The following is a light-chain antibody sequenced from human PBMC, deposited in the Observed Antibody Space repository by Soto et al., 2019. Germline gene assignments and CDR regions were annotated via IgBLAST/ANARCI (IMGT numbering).Light chain of an antibody. V-gene: IGKV1-12*01. Sequence: DIQMTQSQSSVSASVGDRVTITCRASQGLSSWLAWYQQKPGKAPQLLTYAASSLQSGVPSRSSGSGSGTAFTLTISSLPPEDFATYYCQQANSFPQTFGQGTKLEIK. CDR2: AAS. CDR1: QGLSSW. CDR3: QQANSFPQT. J-gene: IGKJ2*01.